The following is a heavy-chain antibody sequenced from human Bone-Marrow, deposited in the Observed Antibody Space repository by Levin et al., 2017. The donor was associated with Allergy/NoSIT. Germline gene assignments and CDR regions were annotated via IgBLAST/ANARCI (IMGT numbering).Heavy chain of an antibody. V-gene: IGHV5-51*01. D-gene: IGHD2-2*01. J-gene: IGHJ3*02. Sequence: RASVKVSCKGSGYTFTNYWIGWVRQMPGKGLEWMGSIYPGDSDSRYSPSFQGQVTISADESISTAYLQWSSLKASDTAMYYCARLNLPSAIYAFDIWGQGTMVAVSS. CDR2: IYPGDSDS. CDR3: ARLNLPSAIYAFDI. CDR1: GYTFTNYW.